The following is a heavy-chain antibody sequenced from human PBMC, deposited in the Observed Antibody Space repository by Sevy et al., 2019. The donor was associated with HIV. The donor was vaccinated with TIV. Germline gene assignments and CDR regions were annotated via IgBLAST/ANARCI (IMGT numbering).Heavy chain of an antibody. D-gene: IGHD3-9*01. CDR2: IIPVFGTA. CDR3: ARDPLDILTNYYYGMDV. V-gene: IGHV1-69*13. Sequence: ASVKVSCKASGGTFSSYAISWVRQAPGHGLEWMGGIIPVFGTANYAQKFQGRVTITADESTSTAYMELSSLRSEDTAVYYCARDPLDILTNYYYGMDVWGQGTTVTVSS. J-gene: IGHJ6*02. CDR1: GGTFSSYA.